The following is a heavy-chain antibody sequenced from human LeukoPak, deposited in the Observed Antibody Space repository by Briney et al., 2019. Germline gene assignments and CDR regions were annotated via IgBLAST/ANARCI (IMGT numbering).Heavy chain of an antibody. CDR3: ARRSGYSSSWRYDY. J-gene: IGHJ4*02. V-gene: IGHV3-21*01. CDR2: ISSSSSYI. D-gene: IGHD6-13*01. CDR1: GSTFSSYS. Sequence: GGSLRLSCAASGSTFSSYSMNWVRQAPGKGLEWVSSISSSSSYIYYADSVKGRFTISRDNAKNSLYLQMNSLRAEDTAVYYCARRSGYSSSWRYDYWGQGTLVTVSS.